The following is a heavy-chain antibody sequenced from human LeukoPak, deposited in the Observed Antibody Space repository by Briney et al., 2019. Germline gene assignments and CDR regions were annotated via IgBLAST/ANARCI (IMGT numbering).Heavy chain of an antibody. CDR1: GFTFSSYS. CDR3: ARDRAYSSGWFDY. J-gene: IGHJ4*02. CDR2: ISSSSSTI. D-gene: IGHD6-19*01. V-gene: IGHV3-48*01. Sequence: GGSLRLSCAASGFTFSSYSMNWVRQAPGKGLEWVSYISSSSSTIYYADSVKGRFTISRDNAKNSLYLQMNSLRAEDTAVYYCARDRAYSSGWFDYWGQGTLVTVSS.